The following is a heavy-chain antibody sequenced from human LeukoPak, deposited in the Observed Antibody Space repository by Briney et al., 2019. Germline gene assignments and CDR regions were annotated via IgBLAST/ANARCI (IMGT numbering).Heavy chain of an antibody. CDR1: GLTFSSYW. V-gene: IGHV3-74*01. Sequence: GGSLRLSCAASGLTFSSYWMHWVRQGPGKGLVWVSRIRSDGSSTSYADSVKGRFTVSRDNAKNTLYLQMNSLRAEDTAVYYCVRSDWFDPWGQGTLVTVSS. CDR3: VRSDWFDP. J-gene: IGHJ5*02. CDR2: IRSDGSST.